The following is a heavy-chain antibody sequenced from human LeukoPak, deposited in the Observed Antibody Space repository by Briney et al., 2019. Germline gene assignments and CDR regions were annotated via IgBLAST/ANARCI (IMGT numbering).Heavy chain of an antibody. Sequence: ASVKVSCKASGYTFTSYGISWVRQAPGQGLEWMGWISAYNGNTNYAQKLQGRVTMTTHTSTGTAYMELRSLRSDDTAVYYCATRYCSSTSCYPYWVDYWGQGTLVTVSS. D-gene: IGHD2-2*01. V-gene: IGHV1-18*01. CDR3: ATRYCSSTSCYPYWVDY. CDR1: GYTFTSYG. CDR2: ISAYNGNT. J-gene: IGHJ4*02.